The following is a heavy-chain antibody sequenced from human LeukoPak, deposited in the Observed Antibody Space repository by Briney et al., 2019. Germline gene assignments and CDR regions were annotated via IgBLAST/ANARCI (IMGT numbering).Heavy chain of an antibody. J-gene: IGHJ4*02. V-gene: IGHV3-23*01. CDR1: GFTFSGYT. D-gene: IGHD7-27*01. Sequence: GGSLRLSCTASGFTFSGYTMTWVRQAPGKGLKWVSTITTGDGNTYYADSVKGRFTVSRDDSKNTLYLQMNSLRAEDTAVYYCAKDGGLWVSAHWGDSWGRGTLVTVSS. CDR2: ITTGDGNT. CDR3: AKDGGLWVSAHWGDS.